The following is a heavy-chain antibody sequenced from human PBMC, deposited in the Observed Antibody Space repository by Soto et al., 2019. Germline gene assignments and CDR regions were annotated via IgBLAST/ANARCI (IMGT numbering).Heavy chain of an antibody. CDR2: IYSSGST. J-gene: IGHJ5*02. CDR3: ARGQRFSDWFDP. CDR1: GDSISSHY. Sequence: SETLSLTCTVAGDSISSHYWSWIRQPAGGGLEWIGRIYSSGSTNYNPSLKSRVTISLDTSMNHFSLRLSSVTAADTAVYYCARGQRFSDWFDPWGQGTLVTVSS. D-gene: IGHD3-3*01. V-gene: IGHV4-4*07.